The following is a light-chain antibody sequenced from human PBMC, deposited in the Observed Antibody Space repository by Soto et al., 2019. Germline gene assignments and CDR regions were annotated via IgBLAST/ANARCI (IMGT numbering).Light chain of an antibody. J-gene: IGLJ1*01. Sequence: QSALTQPASVSVSPGQSITISCTGTSSDVGSYNLVSWYQQHPGKAPKLIIYEDSKRPSGVSNRFSGSKSGNTASLTISGLQAEDEADYYCCSYAGSGTYVFGTGTKVTVL. V-gene: IGLV2-23*01. CDR2: EDS. CDR3: CSYAGSGTYV. CDR1: SSDVGSYNL.